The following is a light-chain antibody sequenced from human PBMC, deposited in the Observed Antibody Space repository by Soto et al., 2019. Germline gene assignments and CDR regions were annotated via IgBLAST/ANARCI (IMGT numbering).Light chain of an antibody. CDR1: QSINHKY. CDR2: SVS. Sequence: EIVLTQSPGTLSLSPGERATLSCRASQSINHKYLAWFQQEPGQTPRLLIHSVSSRATGIPDRFSGSGSGTDFTLTISRLEPEDFAVYYCQLYSGSPWTFGRGTKVEIK. CDR3: QLYSGSPWT. J-gene: IGKJ1*01. V-gene: IGKV3-20*01.